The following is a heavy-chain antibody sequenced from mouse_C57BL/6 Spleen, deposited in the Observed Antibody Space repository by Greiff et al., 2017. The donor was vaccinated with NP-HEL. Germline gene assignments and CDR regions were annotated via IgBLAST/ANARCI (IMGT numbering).Heavy chain of an antibody. Sequence: QVQLKQSGAELVKPGASVKLSCKASGYTFTEYTIHWVKQRSGQGLEWIGWFYPGSGSIKYNEKFKDKATLTADKSSSTVYMELSRLTSEDSAVYFCARHEDPVYYYGSSLWFAYWGQGTLVTVSA. D-gene: IGHD1-1*01. CDR2: FYPGSGSI. V-gene: IGHV1-62-2*01. CDR1: GYTFTEYT. J-gene: IGHJ3*01. CDR3: ARHEDPVYYYGSSLWFAY.